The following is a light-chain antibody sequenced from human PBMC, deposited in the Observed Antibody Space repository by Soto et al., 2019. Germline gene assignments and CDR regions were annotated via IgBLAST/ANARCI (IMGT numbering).Light chain of an antibody. V-gene: IGLV2-14*01. Sequence: QSVLTQPASVSGSPGQSITISCTGYIHYDFVSWYQQHPGTAPKLVIYEVSNRPSGTSDRFSGSKSGHTASLTISGLQTEDEAVYYCGSYTSSSTYVFGTGTKGTVL. CDR2: EVS. CDR3: GSYTSSSTYV. J-gene: IGLJ1*01. CDR1: IHYDF.